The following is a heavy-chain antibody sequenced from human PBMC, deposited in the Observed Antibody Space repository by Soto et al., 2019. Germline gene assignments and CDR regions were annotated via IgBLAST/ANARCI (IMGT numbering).Heavy chain of an antibody. D-gene: IGHD1-1*01. CDR3: ARHGPLSNNWNQLDY. CDR1: GGSISSSPYY. Sequence: QLQLQESGPGLVKPSETLSLTCTVSGGSISSSPYYWGWIRQPPGKGLEWIGNIYYNGNTFYNPSLERRVTIAVNTSKNQSSLKLSSVTAADTAVYYCARHGPLSNNWNQLDYWGQGTPVTVSS. J-gene: IGHJ4*02. V-gene: IGHV4-39*01. CDR2: IYYNGNT.